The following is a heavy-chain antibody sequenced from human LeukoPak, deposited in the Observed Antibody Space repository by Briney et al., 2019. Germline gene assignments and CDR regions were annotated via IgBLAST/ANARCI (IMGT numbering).Heavy chain of an antibody. CDR1: GGSFCGYY. D-gene: IGHD3-22*01. V-gene: IGHV4-34*01. CDR2: INHSGST. Sequence: SDTLSLTCAVYGGSFCGYYWSWIRQPPGKGLEWIGEINHSGSTNYNPSLKSRATISVHTSNNQFSLKPSSVTAADTAVYYCARFYASSGYYVYWGQGTLVTVSS. CDR3: ARFYASSGYYVY. J-gene: IGHJ4*02.